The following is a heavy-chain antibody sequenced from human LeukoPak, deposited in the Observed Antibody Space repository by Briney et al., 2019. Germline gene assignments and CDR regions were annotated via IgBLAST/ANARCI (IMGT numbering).Heavy chain of an antibody. CDR3: ARDAGATAY. D-gene: IGHD4/OR15-4a*01. V-gene: IGHV4-59*01. CDR2: IYSGKT. J-gene: IGHJ4*02. Sequence: SETLSLTCTVSGGSISSYYWSWIRQPPGKGLEWIGYIYSGKTDYNPSLKSRVTISVDTSKNQFSLKLTSVTSADTAVYYCARDAGATAYWGQGALVTVSS. CDR1: GGSISSYY.